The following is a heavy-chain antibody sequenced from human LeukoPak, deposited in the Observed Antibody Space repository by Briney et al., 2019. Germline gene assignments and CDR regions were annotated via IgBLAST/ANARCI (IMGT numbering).Heavy chain of an antibody. D-gene: IGHD1-26*01. CDR3: ASLLSSGSYFT. J-gene: IGHJ5*02. V-gene: IGHV4-31*03. CDR2: IYYSGNT. Sequence: PSETLSLTCTVSGGSISSGGYYWSWIRQHPGKGLEWIGYIYYSGNTYSNPSLKSRVTISVDTSKNQFSLKLSSVTAADTAVYYCASLLSSGSYFTWGQGTLVTVSS. CDR1: GGSISSGGYY.